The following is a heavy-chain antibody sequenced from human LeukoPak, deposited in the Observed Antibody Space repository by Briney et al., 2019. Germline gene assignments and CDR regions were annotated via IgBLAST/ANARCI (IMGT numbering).Heavy chain of an antibody. CDR2: IYYSGST. V-gene: IGHV4-30-4*07. J-gene: IGHJ4*02. Sequence: PSETLSLTCAVSGGSISSGGYSWSWIRQPPGKGLEWIGYIYYSGSTYYNPSLKSRVTISVDTSKNQFSLKLSSVTAADTAVYYCARTRGSSVDYWGQGTLVTVSS. D-gene: IGHD6-6*01. CDR1: GGSISSGGYS. CDR3: ARTRGSSVDY.